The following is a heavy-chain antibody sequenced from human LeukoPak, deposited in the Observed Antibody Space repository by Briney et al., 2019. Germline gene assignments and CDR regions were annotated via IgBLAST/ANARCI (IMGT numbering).Heavy chain of an antibody. CDR3: AKSRIAARRGYYYGMDV. Sequence: GRSLRLSCAASGFTFDDYAMHWVRQAPGKGLEWVSGISWNSGSIGYADSVKGRFTISRDNAKNSLYLQMNSLRAEDTALYYCAKSRIAARRGYYYGMDVWGQGTMVTVSS. CDR1: GFTFDDYA. D-gene: IGHD6-6*01. J-gene: IGHJ6*02. CDR2: ISWNSGSI. V-gene: IGHV3-9*01.